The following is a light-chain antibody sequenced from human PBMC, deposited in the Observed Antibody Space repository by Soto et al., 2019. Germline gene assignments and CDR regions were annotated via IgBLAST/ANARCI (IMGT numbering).Light chain of an antibody. CDR1: QGIRND. V-gene: IGKV1-6*01. Sequence: AVQMTQSPSSLSASVGDRVTITCQASQGIRNDLGWYQQKPGKAPKLLIYAASRLQSGVPSRFSDSGSGTDFTLTISSLQPENFATYYCLQDNNDPLTFGGGTKVEIK. CDR3: LQDNNDPLT. CDR2: AAS. J-gene: IGKJ4*01.